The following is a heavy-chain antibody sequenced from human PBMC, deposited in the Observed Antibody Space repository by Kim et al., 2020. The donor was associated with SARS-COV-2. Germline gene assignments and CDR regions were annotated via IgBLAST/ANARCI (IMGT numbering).Heavy chain of an antibody. CDR2: ISAYNGNT. D-gene: IGHD3-16*01. J-gene: IGHJ5*02. Sequence: ASVKVSCKASGYTFTNYYVNWVRQGPGQGLEWMGWISAYNGNTNSAPKFQGRVTMTTDTSTSTAYMELRSLRSDDTAVYYCARQFLTGGQVYWLDPWGQG. CDR3: ARQFLTGGQVYWLDP. CDR1: GYTFTNYY. V-gene: IGHV1-18*01.